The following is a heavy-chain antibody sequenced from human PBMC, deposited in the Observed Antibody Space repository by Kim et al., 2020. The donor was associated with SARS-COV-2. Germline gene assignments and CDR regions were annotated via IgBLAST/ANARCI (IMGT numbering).Heavy chain of an antibody. J-gene: IGHJ4*02. CDR1: GFTFSSYA. D-gene: IGHD3-10*01. Sequence: GGSLRLSCAASGFTFSSYAMHWVRQAPGKGLEWVAVISYDGSNKYYADSVKGRFTISRDNSKNTLYLQMNSLRAEDTAVYYCASLITMVRASRIHKVNDYWGQGTLVTVSS. CDR3: ASLITMVRASRIHKVNDY. CDR2: ISYDGSNK. V-gene: IGHV3-30*04.